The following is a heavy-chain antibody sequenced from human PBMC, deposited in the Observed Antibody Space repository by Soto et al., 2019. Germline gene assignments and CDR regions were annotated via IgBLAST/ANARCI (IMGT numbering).Heavy chain of an antibody. J-gene: IGHJ6*02. V-gene: IGHV3-33*01. Sequence: QEQLVESGGGVVQPGKSLRLSCVASGFTFSNFGMHWVRQAPGKGLEWVALIYYDGGNKYYADSVKGRFTISRDNSENTLHLQMNSVRAEDTAVYYCARPSYGSPFYYGMDVWGQGTTVTVSS. CDR1: GFTFSNFG. CDR3: ARPSYGSPFYYGMDV. D-gene: IGHD3-10*01. CDR2: IYYDGGNK.